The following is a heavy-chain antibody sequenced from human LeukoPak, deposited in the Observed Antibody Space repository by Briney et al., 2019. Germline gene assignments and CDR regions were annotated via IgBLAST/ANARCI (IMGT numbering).Heavy chain of an antibody. J-gene: IGHJ5*02. CDR2: ISSSTI. CDR3: AKDQGIAAAGTGWFDP. Sequence: GGSLRLSCAASGFTFSSYSMNWVRQAPGKGLEWVSYISSSTIYYADSVKGRFAISRDNAKNSLYLQMNSLGAEDTAVYYCAKDQGIAAAGTGWFDPWGQGTLVTVSS. CDR1: GFTFSSYS. D-gene: IGHD6-13*01. V-gene: IGHV3-48*04.